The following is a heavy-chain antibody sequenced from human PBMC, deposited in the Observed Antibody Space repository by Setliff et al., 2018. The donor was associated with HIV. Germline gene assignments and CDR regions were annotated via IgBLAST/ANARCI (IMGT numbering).Heavy chain of an antibody. D-gene: IGHD1-26*01. V-gene: IGHV1-46*01. CDR1: GYTFTSNH. Sequence: ASVKVSCKASGYTFTSNHMHWGRQAPGQGHEWMGTINPSGGDTIYAPEFQGRVTMTTDTSTRTAYMELSGLTSEDTAVYFCIVNIVGPVTGLDRWGPGTLVTVSS. J-gene: IGHJ5*02. CDR2: INPSGGDT. CDR3: IVNIVGPVTGLDR.